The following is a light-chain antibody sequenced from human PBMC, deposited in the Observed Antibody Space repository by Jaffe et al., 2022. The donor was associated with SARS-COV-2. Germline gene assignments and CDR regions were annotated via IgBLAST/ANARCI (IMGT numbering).Light chain of an antibody. J-gene: IGLJ1*01. V-gene: IGLV1-44*01. CDR2: GSN. Sequence: QSVLTQPPSASGAPGQRVTISCSGGSSNIGTNTVNWYQQLPGTAPKLLIYGSNQRPSGVPARFSGSKSGTSASLAISGLQSEDEADYYCAAWDDSLSGYVFGAGTKVTVL. CDR1: SSNIGTNT. CDR3: AAWDDSLSGYV.